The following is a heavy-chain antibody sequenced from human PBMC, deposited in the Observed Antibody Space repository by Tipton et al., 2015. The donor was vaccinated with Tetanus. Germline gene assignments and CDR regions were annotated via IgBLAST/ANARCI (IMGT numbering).Heavy chain of an antibody. J-gene: IGHJ4*02. CDR1: GGSVRGGSYY. CDR2: ISYSGST. Sequence: TLSLTCTVSGGSVRGGSYYWNWIRQPPGKGLEWIGYISYSGSTNSNYFLKSRITISQDTSNNQFSLKLTSVTAADTAVYYCARANYDFPKKGPFDSWGQGTLVIVSS. CDR3: ARANYDFPKKGPFDS. D-gene: IGHD3-3*01. V-gene: IGHV4-61*01.